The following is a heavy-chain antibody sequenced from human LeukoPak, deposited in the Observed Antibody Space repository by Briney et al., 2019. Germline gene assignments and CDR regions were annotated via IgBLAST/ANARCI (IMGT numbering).Heavy chain of an antibody. CDR2: INQDGGEK. D-gene: IGHD3-3*02. V-gene: IGHV3-7*03. Sequence: PGGSLRLSCVASGLTLSNFWMTWVRQAPGKGLEWVATINQDGGEKYYVDSVKGRFTISRDNAKNSVYLQMDSLRVEETAVYSCVRGHLWLENWGQGTLVTVSS. CDR3: VRGHLWLEN. CDR1: GLTLSNFW. J-gene: IGHJ4*02.